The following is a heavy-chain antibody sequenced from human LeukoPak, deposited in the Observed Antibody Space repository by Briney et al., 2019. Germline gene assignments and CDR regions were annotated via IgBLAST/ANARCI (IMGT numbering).Heavy chain of an antibody. D-gene: IGHD3-10*01. CDR1: GGSISSYY. CDR2: IYYSGST. V-gene: IGHV4-59*01. CDR3: ARGAGDYYGSGADTFDI. Sequence: PSETLSLTCTVSGGSISSYYWSWIRQPPGKGLECIGYIYYSGSTNYNPSLKSRVTISVDTSKNQFSLKLSSVTAADTAVYYCARGAGDYYGSGADTFDIWGQGTMVTVSS. J-gene: IGHJ3*02.